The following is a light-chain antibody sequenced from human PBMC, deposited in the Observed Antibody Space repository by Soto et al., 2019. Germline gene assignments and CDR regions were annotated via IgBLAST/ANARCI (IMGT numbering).Light chain of an antibody. V-gene: IGKV3-20*01. CDR2: GAS. CDR1: QSIGTY. J-gene: IGKJ1*01. Sequence: EIVLAQSPGTLSLSPGERATLSCRASQSIGTYLAWYQQKPGQAPRLLIYGASSRATGIPDRFSGSGSGTDFTLSISRLEPEDFAVYYCQQYSSLWTFGQGTKV. CDR3: QQYSSLWT.